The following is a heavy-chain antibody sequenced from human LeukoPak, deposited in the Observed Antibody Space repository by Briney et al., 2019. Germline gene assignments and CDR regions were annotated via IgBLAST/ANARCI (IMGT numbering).Heavy chain of an antibody. J-gene: IGHJ4*02. Sequence: ASVKVSCKASGYTFTGYYMHWVRQAPGQGLEWMGWMNPNSGNTGYAQKFQGRVTITRNTSISTAYMELSSLRSEDTAVYYCATSRGYFDYWGQGTLVTVSS. D-gene: IGHD1-1*01. CDR2: MNPNSGNT. CDR1: GYTFTGYY. CDR3: ATSRGYFDY. V-gene: IGHV1-8*03.